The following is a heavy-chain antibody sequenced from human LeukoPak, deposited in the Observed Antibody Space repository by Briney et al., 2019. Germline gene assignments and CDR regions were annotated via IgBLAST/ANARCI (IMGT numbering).Heavy chain of an antibody. Sequence: ASVKVSCKASGGTFSSYAISWVRQAPGRGLEWMGGIIPIFGTANYAQKFQGRVTITADESTSTAYMELSSLRSEDTAVYYCARNSDFWSGYYSAWGQGTLVTVSS. V-gene: IGHV1-69*13. CDR2: IIPIFGTA. CDR1: GGTFSSYA. CDR3: ARNSDFWSGYYSA. J-gene: IGHJ5*02. D-gene: IGHD3-3*01.